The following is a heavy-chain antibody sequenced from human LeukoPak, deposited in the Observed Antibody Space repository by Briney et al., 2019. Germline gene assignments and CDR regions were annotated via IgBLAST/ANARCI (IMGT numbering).Heavy chain of an antibody. J-gene: IGHJ4*02. D-gene: IGHD2-2*01. CDR3: ARDSRGVYDY. V-gene: IGHV3-23*01. CDR1: GFTFSTYA. CDR2: LSGSGGSK. Sequence: PGGSLRLSCAASGFTFSTYAMSWVRQAPGKGLEWVSALSGSGGSKYYADSVKGRFTISRDNSKNTLYLQMNSLRAEDTAVYYCARDSRGVYDYWGQGTLVTVSS.